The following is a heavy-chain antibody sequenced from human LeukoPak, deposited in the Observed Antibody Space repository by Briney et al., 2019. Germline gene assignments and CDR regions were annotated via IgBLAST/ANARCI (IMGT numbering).Heavy chain of an antibody. Sequence: SSETLSLTCTVSGGSISSYYWSWIRQPPGKGLEWIGYIYYSGSTNYNPSLKSRVTISVDTSKNQFSLKLSSVTAADTAVYYCARDVSCSGGSCADYWGQGTLVTVSS. CDR1: GGSISSYY. CDR2: IYYSGST. V-gene: IGHV4-59*01. J-gene: IGHJ4*02. D-gene: IGHD2-15*01. CDR3: ARDVSCSGGSCADY.